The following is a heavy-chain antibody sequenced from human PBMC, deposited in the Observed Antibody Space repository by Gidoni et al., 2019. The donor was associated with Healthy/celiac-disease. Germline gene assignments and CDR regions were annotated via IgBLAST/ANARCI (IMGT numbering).Heavy chain of an antibody. CDR3: ARGGGFYGDYVYYYGMDV. CDR2: ISSSGSTI. Sequence: QVQLVESGGGLVKPGGSLRLSCAASGFPFSDYYLNWNRQAPGKGVEWVSYISSSGSTIYYADSVKGRFTISRDNAKNSLYLQMNSLRAEDTAVYYCARGGGFYGDYVYYYGMDVWGQGTTVTVSS. CDR1: GFPFSDYY. V-gene: IGHV3-11*01. D-gene: IGHD4-17*01. J-gene: IGHJ6*02.